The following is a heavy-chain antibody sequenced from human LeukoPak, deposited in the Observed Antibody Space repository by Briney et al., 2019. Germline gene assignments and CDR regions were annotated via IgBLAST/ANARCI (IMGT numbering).Heavy chain of an antibody. D-gene: IGHD3-22*01. Sequence: GGSLRLSCAASGFTFSSYAMSWVRQAPGKGLEWVSAISGSGGSTYYADSVKGRFTISRDNSKNTLYLQMNSLRAEDTAVYYCAKGLPRESSGYLRGVVDYWGQGTLVTVSS. CDR2: ISGSGGST. CDR3: AKGLPRESSGYLRGVVDY. CDR1: GFTFSSYA. J-gene: IGHJ4*02. V-gene: IGHV3-23*01.